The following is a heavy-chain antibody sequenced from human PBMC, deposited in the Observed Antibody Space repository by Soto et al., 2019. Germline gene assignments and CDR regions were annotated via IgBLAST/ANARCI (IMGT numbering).Heavy chain of an antibody. V-gene: IGHV3-64D*06. J-gene: IGHJ4*02. CDR1: GFTFTSYA. D-gene: IGHD6-19*01. CDR2: ISSYGADT. CDR3: VKEGYLRSDWYGQFDY. Sequence: GSLRLSCSASGFTFTSYAMHWVRQAPGKGLEFVSAISSYGADTYYAASVKGRFAISRDNPKNTLYLQMSSLRAEDTALYYCVKEGYLRSDWYGQFDYWGQGALVTV.